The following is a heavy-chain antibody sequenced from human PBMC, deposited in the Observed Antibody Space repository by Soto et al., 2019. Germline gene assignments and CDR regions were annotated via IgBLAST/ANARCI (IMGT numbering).Heavy chain of an antibody. Sequence: EVQLLESGGGLVQPGGSLRLSCAASGFTFSSYAMSWVRQAPGKGLEWVSAISGSGGSTYYADSVKGRFTISRDNSKNTLYLQMNSLRAEDTAVYYCAKDIYCSGGSCKDAFDIWGQGTMVTVSS. D-gene: IGHD2-15*01. V-gene: IGHV3-23*01. CDR3: AKDIYCSGGSCKDAFDI. J-gene: IGHJ3*02. CDR1: GFTFSSYA. CDR2: ISGSGGST.